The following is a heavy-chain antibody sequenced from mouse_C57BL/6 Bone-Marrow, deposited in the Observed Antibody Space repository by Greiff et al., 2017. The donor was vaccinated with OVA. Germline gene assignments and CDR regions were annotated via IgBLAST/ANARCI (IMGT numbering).Heavy chain of an antibody. Sequence: QVQLQQPGAELVMPGASVKLSCKASGYTFTSYWMHWVKQRPGQGLEWIGEIDPSDSYTNYNQKFKGKSTLTVDKSSSTAYMLLSSLTSEDSAVDYCARLVYYSNSYYFDYWGQGTTLTVSS. CDR1: GYTFTSYW. V-gene: IGHV1-69*01. D-gene: IGHD2-5*01. J-gene: IGHJ2*01. CDR3: ARLVYYSNSYYFDY. CDR2: IDPSDSYT.